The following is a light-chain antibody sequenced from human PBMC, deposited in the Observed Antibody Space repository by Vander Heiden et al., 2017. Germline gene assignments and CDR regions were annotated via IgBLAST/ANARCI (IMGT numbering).Light chain of an antibody. CDR2: AAA. V-gene: IGKV1-9*01. CDR3: QQHYSSPLT. CDR1: QAMSSS. Sequence: IQLTQSPSSLSASVGERVTITSRASQAMSSSFAWYQQKPGKAPNSLIYAAATLQSGLPSRFSGSGSGTEFTLTISSLQPEDFATYYCQQHYSSPLTFGGGTKVEMK. J-gene: IGKJ4*01.